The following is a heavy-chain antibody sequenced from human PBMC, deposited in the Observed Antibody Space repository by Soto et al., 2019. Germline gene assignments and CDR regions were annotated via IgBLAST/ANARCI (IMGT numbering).Heavy chain of an antibody. CDR3: ARRGQQLREQLGVNWFDP. D-gene: IGHD6-13*01. CDR2: IYYSGST. Sequence: QLQLQESGPGLVKPSETLSLTCTVSGGSISSSSYYWGWIRQPPGKGLEWIGGIYYSGSTYYNPSLKSRVTISVDTSKNQFSLKLRSVTAADTAVYYCARRGQQLREQLGVNWFDPGGQGTLVTVSS. CDR1: GGSISSSSYY. J-gene: IGHJ5*02. V-gene: IGHV4-39*01.